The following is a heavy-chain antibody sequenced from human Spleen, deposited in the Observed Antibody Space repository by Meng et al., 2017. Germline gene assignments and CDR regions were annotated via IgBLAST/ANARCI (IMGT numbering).Heavy chain of an antibody. CDR1: GFTFTSYA. V-gene: IGHV3-30*01. D-gene: IGHD3-3*01. J-gene: IGHJ4*02. Sequence: VQLVESGGGLVQPGGSLRLSCAASGFTFTSYAMHWVRQAPGKGLEWVAVISYDGSNKYYADSVKGRFTISRDNAKNTLYLQMNSLGADDTAVYYCARDLAWVLFDYWGQGALVTVSS. CDR3: ARDLAWVLFDY. CDR2: ISYDGSNK.